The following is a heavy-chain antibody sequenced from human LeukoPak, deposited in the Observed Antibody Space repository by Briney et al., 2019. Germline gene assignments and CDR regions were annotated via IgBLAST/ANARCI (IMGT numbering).Heavy chain of an antibody. CDR3: ARDLPGSLDY. Sequence: SETLSLTCTVSGCSISSYYWSWIRQPPGKGLEWIGYIYYSGSTNYNPSLKSRVTISVDTSKNQFSLKLSSVTAADTAVYYCARDLPGSLDYWGQGTLVTVSS. CDR1: GCSISSYY. V-gene: IGHV4-59*01. CDR2: IYYSGST. J-gene: IGHJ4*02.